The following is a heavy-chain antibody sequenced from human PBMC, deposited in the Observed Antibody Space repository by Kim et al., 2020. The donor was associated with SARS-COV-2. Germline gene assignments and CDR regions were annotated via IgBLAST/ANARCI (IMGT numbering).Heavy chain of an antibody. Sequence: SETLSLTCAVYGGSFSGYYWSWIRQPPGKGLEWIGEINHSGSTNYNPSLKSRVTISVDTSKNQFSLKLSSVTAADTAVYYCARAPRAAGYSSSWYYYYYGMDVWGQGTTVTVSS. D-gene: IGHD6-13*01. CDR2: INHSGST. J-gene: IGHJ6*02. CDR3: ARAPRAAGYSSSWYYYYYGMDV. CDR1: GGSFSGYY. V-gene: IGHV4-34*01.